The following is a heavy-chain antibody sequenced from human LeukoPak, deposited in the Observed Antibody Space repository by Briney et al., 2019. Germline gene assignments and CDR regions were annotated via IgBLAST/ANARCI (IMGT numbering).Heavy chain of an antibody. D-gene: IGHD6-13*01. V-gene: IGHV3-23*01. CDR2: ISGSGGST. J-gene: IGHJ5*02. Sequence: GGSLRLSCAASGFTFSDSYMSWIRQAPGKGLEWVSAISGSGGSTYYADSVKGRFTISRDNSKNTLYLQMNSLRAEDTAVYYCAKDPEAAAEGWFDPWGRGTLVTVSS. CDR3: AKDPEAAAEGWFDP. CDR1: GFTFSDSY.